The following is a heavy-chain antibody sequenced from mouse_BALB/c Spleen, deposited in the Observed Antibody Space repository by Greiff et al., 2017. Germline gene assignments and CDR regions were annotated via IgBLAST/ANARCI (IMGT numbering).Heavy chain of an antibody. CDR3: ARGYRYGGVYYAMDY. J-gene: IGHJ4*01. Sequence: QVQLQQSGPGLVQPSQSLSITCTVSGFSLTGYGVHWVRQSPGKGLEWLGVIWSGGSTDYNAAFISRLSISKDNSKSQVFFKMNSLQANDTAIYYCARGYRYGGVYYAMDYWGQGTSVTVSS. D-gene: IGHD2-14*01. CDR1: GFSLTGYG. V-gene: IGHV2-2*02. CDR2: IWSGGST.